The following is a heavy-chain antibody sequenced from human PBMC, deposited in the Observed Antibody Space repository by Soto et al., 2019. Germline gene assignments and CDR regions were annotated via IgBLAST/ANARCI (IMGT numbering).Heavy chain of an antibody. D-gene: IGHD3-10*01. CDR2: IIPILGIA. CDR3: ARLMSSGYYYGMDV. J-gene: IGHJ6*02. CDR1: GGTFSSYT. V-gene: IGHV1-69*02. Sequence: QVQLVQSGAEVKKPGSSVKVSCKASGGTFSSYTIGWVRQAPGQGLEWMGRIIPILGIANYAQKFQGRVTITADKSTSTAYMELSTLRSEDTAVYYCARLMSSGYYYGMDVWGQGTTVTVSS.